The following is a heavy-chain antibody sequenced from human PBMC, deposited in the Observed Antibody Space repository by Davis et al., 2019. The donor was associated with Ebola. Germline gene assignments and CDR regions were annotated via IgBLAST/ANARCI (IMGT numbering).Heavy chain of an antibody. V-gene: IGHV3-30-3*01. CDR2: ISYDGSNK. D-gene: IGHD3-3*01. CDR3: ARGDLYYDFWSGYRHHGMDV. CDR1: GFTFSSYA. Sequence: GESLKISCAASGFTFSSYAMHWVRQAPGKGLEWVAVISYDGSNKYYTDSVKGRFTISRDNSKNTLYLQMNSLRAEDTAVYYCARGDLYYDFWSGYRHHGMDVWGQGTTVTVSS. J-gene: IGHJ6*02.